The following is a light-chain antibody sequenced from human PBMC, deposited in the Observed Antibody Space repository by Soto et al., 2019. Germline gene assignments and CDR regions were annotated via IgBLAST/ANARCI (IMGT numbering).Light chain of an antibody. CDR2: EVN. J-gene: IGLJ1*01. CDR1: NSDVGIYDF. Sequence: QSVLPQPASVSGTPGQSITISCTGSNSDVGIYDFVSWYQQHPGKAHKLMIYEVNKRPSGVPDRFSGSKSGNTAALTVSGLQAEDEADYYCSSYAGSRNVFGTGTKVTVL. V-gene: IGLV2-8*01. CDR3: SSYAGSRNV.